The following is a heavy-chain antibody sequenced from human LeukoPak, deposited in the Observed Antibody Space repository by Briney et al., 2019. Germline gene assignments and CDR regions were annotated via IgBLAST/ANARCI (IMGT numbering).Heavy chain of an antibody. D-gene: IGHD3-22*01. V-gene: IGHV3-23*01. CDR1: GFTFSSYA. J-gene: IGHJ4*02. CDR2: ISGSGSTV. Sequence: GGSLRLSCAASGFTFSSYAMSWVRQAPGKGLEWVSAISGSGSTVYYADSVKGRFTISRDNAKNSLYLQMNSLRAEDTAVYYCARSGNYYDLSFDYWGQGSLVTVSS. CDR3: ARSGNYYDLSFDY.